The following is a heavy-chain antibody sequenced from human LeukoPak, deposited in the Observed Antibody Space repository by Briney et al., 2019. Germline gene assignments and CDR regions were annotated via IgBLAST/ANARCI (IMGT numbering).Heavy chain of an antibody. CDR1: GGTFSSYA. V-gene: IGHV1-69*04. D-gene: IGHD3-10*01. Sequence: SVKVSCKASGGTFSSYAISWVRQAPGQGLEWMGRIIPILGIANYAQKFQGRVTITADKSTSTAYMELSSLRSEDTAVYYCARGGAATEYYYGSGSPMYWGQGTLVTVSS. CDR2: IIPILGIA. CDR3: ARGGAATEYYYGSGSPMY. J-gene: IGHJ4*02.